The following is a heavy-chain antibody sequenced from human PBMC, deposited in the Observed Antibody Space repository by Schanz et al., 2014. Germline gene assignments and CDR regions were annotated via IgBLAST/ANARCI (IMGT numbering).Heavy chain of an antibody. V-gene: IGHV3-23*04. Sequence: EVQLVQSGGGLVQPGGSLRLSCAASGFTVSSNYMNWVRLVPGKGLECVSGISGGGGSAYYADSVKGRFTISRDNSKNTLYLQMSSLRAEDTAVYYCAKVWGSDYFYPFDYWGQGTLVTVSS. CDR1: GFTVSSNY. CDR2: ISGGGGSA. J-gene: IGHJ4*02. CDR3: AKVWGSDYFYPFDY. D-gene: IGHD3-22*01.